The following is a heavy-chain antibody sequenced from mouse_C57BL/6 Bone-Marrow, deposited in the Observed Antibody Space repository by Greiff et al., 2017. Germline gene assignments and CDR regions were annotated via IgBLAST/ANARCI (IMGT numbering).Heavy chain of an antibody. CDR1: GYTFTDYY. CDR3: ARSPTTVPWFAY. CDR2: INPYNGGT. V-gene: IGHV1-19*01. D-gene: IGHD1-1*01. Sequence: VQLKESGPVLVKPGASVKMSCKASGYTFTDYYMNWVKQSHGKSLEWIGVINPYNGGTSYNQKFKGKATLTVDKSSSTAYMELNSLTSEDSAVYYGARSPTTVPWFAYWGQGTLVTVSA. J-gene: IGHJ3*01.